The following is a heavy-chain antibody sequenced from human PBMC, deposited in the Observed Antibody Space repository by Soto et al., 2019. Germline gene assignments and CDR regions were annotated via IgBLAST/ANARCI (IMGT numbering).Heavy chain of an antibody. CDR3: ARQRSGYSSSWPADYFDY. V-gene: IGHV5-51*01. D-gene: IGHD6-13*01. CDR1: GYSFTSYW. J-gene: IGHJ4*02. Sequence: SLKISCKGSGYSFTSYWIGWVRQMPGKGLEWMGIIYPGDSDTRYSPSFQGQVTISADKSISTAYLQWSSLKASDTAMYYCARQRSGYSSSWPADYFDYWGQGTLVTVSS. CDR2: IYPGDSDT.